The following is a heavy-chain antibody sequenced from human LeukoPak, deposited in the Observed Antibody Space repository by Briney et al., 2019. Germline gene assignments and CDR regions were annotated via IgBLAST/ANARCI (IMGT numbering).Heavy chain of an antibody. CDR1: GFTFSYYG. J-gene: IGHJ4*02. CDR2: IRYHGSDK. Sequence: GGSLRLSCAASGFTFSYYGMHWVRQAPGRGLEWVAFIRYHGSDKYYADSVKGRFTLSRDNSRNTLYLQMNSLRAEDTAVYYCARAPGWFGELLWAFDYWGQGTLVTVSS. D-gene: IGHD3-10*01. CDR3: ARAPGWFGELLWAFDY. V-gene: IGHV3-30*02.